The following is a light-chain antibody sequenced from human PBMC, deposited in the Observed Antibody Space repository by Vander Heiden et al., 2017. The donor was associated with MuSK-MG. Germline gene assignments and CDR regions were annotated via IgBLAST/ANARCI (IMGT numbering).Light chain of an antibody. V-gene: IGKV3-11*01. CDR3: QQNSSRPPIT. CDR1: QSDSSY. Sequence: EVVLTQSRATPSVSPGERASRSCRASQSDSSYLACYQHKPGQTPRLVNHDTSYSATGLPDRFSGSGFGTDFTLTISSQEPEAFALYYSQQNSSRPPITFGQGTLVEIK. J-gene: IGKJ5*01. CDR2: DTS.